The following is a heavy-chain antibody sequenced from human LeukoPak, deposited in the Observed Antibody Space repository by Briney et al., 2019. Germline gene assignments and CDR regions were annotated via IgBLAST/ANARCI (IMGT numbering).Heavy chain of an antibody. J-gene: IGHJ4*02. D-gene: IGHD6-6*01. V-gene: IGHV1-18*01. CDR1: GYTFTSYG. CDR2: MSAYNGNA. CDR3: ARRTYSRSSSIFDN. Sequence: VASVKVSCKASGYTFTSYGISWVRQAPGQGLEGMGWMSAYNGNANYAQKLQGRVTVTTDTSTSTAYMELRSLRSDDTAVYYCARRTYSRSSSIFDNWGQGTLVTVSS.